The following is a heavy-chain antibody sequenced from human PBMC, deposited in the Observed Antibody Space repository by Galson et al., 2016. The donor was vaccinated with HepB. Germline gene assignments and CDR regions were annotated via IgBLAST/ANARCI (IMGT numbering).Heavy chain of an antibody. V-gene: IGHV3-23*01. D-gene: IGHD3-10*01. CDR2: ISDIGAKT. Sequence: SLRLSCAGSGFIFNSHTMSWVRQAPGKGLELVSAISDIGAKTYHADFVKGRFTISRDNSKNTMYLQMNSLRVEETAVYYCAARYGEFLMVFDYWGQGTLVTVSS. J-gene: IGHJ4*02. CDR3: AARYGEFLMVFDY. CDR1: GFIFNSHT.